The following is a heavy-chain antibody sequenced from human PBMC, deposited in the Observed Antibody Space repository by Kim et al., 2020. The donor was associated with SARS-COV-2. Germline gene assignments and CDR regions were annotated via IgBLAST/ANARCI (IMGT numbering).Heavy chain of an antibody. CDR3: ARTVVPERSKAWLPALFDY. Sequence: ASVKVSCKASGYTFTSYGISWVRQAPGQGLEWMGWISAYNGNTNYAQKLQGRVTMTTDTSTSTAYMELRSLRSDDTAVYYCARTVVPERSKAWLPALFDYWGQGTLVTVSS. J-gene: IGHJ4*02. CDR1: GYTFTSYG. D-gene: IGHD1-1*01. CDR2: ISAYNGNT. V-gene: IGHV1-18*04.